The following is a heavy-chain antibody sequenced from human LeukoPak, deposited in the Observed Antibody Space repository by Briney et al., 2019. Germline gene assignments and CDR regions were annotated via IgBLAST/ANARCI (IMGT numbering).Heavy chain of an antibody. Sequence: GGSLRLSCAASGFTFSSYWMHWVRQAPGKGLEWVSAISGSGGSTYYADSVKGRCTISRDNSKNTLYLQMNSLRAKDTAVYYCAKDHDYYASGPIWGQGTMVTVSS. CDR2: ISGSGGST. D-gene: IGHD3-10*01. CDR1: GFTFSSYW. J-gene: IGHJ3*02. CDR3: AKDHDYYASGPI. V-gene: IGHV3-23*01.